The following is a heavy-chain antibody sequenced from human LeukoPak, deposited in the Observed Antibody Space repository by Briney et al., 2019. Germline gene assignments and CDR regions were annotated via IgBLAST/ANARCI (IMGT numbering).Heavy chain of an antibody. D-gene: IGHD6-19*01. CDR3: AKDLGSSGWYIDY. V-gene: IGHV3-23*01. CDR2: NSGGSS. CDR1: GSTFSTYG. Sequence: PGGSLRLSCAASGSTFSTYGVYWVRQAPGKGLEWVSSNSGGSSYYADSVKGRFTISRDNSKNTLYLQMNSLRAEDTAVYYCAKDLGSSGWYIDYWGQGTLVTVSS. J-gene: IGHJ4*02.